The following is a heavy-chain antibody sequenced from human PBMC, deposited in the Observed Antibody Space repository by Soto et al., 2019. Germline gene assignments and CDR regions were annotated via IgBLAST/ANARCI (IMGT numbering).Heavy chain of an antibody. CDR2: IYYSGST. CDR3: ARVNLEWLLTLDY. Sequence: SETLSLTCTVSGGSISSYYWSWIRQPPGKGLEWTGYIYYSGSTNYNPSLKSRVTISVDTSKNQFSLKLSSVTAADTAVYYCARVNLEWLLTLDYWGQGTLVTVSS. D-gene: IGHD3-3*01. J-gene: IGHJ4*02. V-gene: IGHV4-59*01. CDR1: GGSISSYY.